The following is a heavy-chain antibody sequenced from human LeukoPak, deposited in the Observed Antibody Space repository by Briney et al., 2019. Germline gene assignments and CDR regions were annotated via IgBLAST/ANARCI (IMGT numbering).Heavy chain of an antibody. J-gene: IGHJ4*02. CDR2: IYYSGST. Sequence: ASETLSLTCTVSGGSISSYYWSWIRQPPGKGLEWIGYIYYSGSTNYNPSLKSRVTISVDTSKNQFSLKLSSVTPADTAVYYCARDHRYSMRYHGANLDYFDYWGQGTLVTVSS. D-gene: IGHD2-8*01. CDR3: ARDHRYSMRYHGANLDYFDY. V-gene: IGHV4-59*01. CDR1: GGSISSYY.